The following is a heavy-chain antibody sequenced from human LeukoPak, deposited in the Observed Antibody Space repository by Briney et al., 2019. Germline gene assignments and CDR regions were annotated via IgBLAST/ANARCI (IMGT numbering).Heavy chain of an antibody. Sequence: GGSLRLSCAASGFTFSSYEMNWVRQAPGKGLEWVSYISSSGSTIYYADSVKGRFTISRDNAKNSLYLQMNSLRAEDTAVYYCARGGYSYGYDYYYYMDVWGKGTTVTVSS. CDR3: ARGGYSYGYDYYYYMDV. D-gene: IGHD5-18*01. J-gene: IGHJ6*03. V-gene: IGHV3-48*03. CDR1: GFTFSSYE. CDR2: ISSSGSTI.